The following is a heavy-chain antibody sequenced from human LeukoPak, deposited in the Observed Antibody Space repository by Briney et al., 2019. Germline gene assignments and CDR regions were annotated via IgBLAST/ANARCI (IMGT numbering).Heavy chain of an antibody. CDR2: INPSGGST. CDR1: GYTFTSYY. CDR3: AREGGDGSYYAGVSFDI. V-gene: IGHV1-46*01. D-gene: IGHD1-26*01. Sequence: ASVKVSCKASGYTFTSYYMHWVRQAPGQGLEWMGIINPSGGSTSYAQKFQGRVTMTRDMSTSTVYMELCSLRSEDTAVYYCAREGGDGSYYAGVSFDIWGQGTMVTVSS. J-gene: IGHJ3*02.